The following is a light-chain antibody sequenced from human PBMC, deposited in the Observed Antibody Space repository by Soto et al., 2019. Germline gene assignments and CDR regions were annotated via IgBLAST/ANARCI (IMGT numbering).Light chain of an antibody. J-gene: IGLJ2*01. CDR2: EGS. CDR1: SSDVGSYNL. Sequence: QSALTQPASVSGSPGRSITISCTGTSSDVGSYNLVSWYQQHPGKAPKLMIFEGSKRPSGISNRFSGSKSGNTASLTISGLQAEDEADYYCCSYVGSSTFVVFGGGTKLTVL. V-gene: IGLV2-23*03. CDR3: CSYVGSSTFVV.